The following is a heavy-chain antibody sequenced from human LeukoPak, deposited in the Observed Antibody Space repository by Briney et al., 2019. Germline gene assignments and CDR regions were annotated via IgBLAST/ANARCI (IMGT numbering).Heavy chain of an antibody. CDR1: GYTFTGYY. J-gene: IGHJ6*02. V-gene: IGHV1-2*02. CDR3: ARDRTTVTTGYYGMDV. Sequence: SSVKVSCKASGYTFTGYYMHWVRQAPGQGLEWMGWINPKTGVTNYAQKFQGRVTLTRDTSIITAYMELTRLRSDDTAMYYCARDRTTVTTGYYGMDVWGQGTTLPVSS. CDR2: INPKTGVT. D-gene: IGHD4-17*01.